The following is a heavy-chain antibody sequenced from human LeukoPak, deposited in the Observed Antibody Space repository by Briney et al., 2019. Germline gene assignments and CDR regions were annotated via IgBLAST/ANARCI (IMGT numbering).Heavy chain of an antibody. CDR3: AIIVDTAMVVDY. J-gene: IGHJ4*02. D-gene: IGHD5-18*01. Sequence: ASVKVSCKASGYTFASHGINWVRQAPGQGLEWMGIINPSGGSTSYAQKFQGRVTMTRDMSTSTVYMELSSLRSEDTAVYYCAIIVDTAMVVDYWGQGTLVTVSS. V-gene: IGHV1-46*01. CDR2: INPSGGST. CDR1: GYTFASHG.